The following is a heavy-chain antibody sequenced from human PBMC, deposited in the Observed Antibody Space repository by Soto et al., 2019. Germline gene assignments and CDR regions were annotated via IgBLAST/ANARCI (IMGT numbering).Heavy chain of an antibody. J-gene: IGHJ4*02. CDR2: ISGSGGSP. Sequence: GGSLRLSCAASGFTFNSYTMAWVRQAPGKGLEWVSSISGSGGSPSYADSVQGRFTISRDNSRNTLSLQMNSLRAEDTAVYYCARDGIGGTTFRGYLDYRGQGNLVTGSS. CDR1: GFTFNSYT. V-gene: IGHV3-23*01. D-gene: IGHD2-15*01. CDR3: ARDGIGGTTFRGYLDY.